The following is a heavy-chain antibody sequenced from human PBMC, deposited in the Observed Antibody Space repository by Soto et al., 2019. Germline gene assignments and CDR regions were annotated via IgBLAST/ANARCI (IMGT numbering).Heavy chain of an antibody. CDR1: GGSISSYY. CDR3: ARGLGNSYYYSSGMDV. D-gene: IGHD1-26*01. J-gene: IGHJ6*02. CDR2: IYYSGST. V-gene: IGHV4-59*01. Sequence: SETLSLTWTVAGGSISSYYWSWIRQPPGKGLEWIGYIYYSGSTNYNPSLKSRVTISVDTSKNQFSLKLSSVTAADTAVYYCARGLGNSYYYSSGMDVWGQGTTVTVSS.